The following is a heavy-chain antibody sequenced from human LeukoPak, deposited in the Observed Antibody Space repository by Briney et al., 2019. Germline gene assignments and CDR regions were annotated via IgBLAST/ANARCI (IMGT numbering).Heavy chain of an antibody. V-gene: IGHV3-30*04. CDR1: GFTFSSYA. CDR3: AKACSSTSCYGMDV. J-gene: IGHJ6*02. Sequence: GGSLRLSCAASGFTFSSYAMHWVRQAPGKGLEWVAVISYDGSNKYYADSVKGRFTISRDNSKNTLYLQMNSLRAEDTAVYYCAKACSSTSCYGMDVWGQGTTVTVSS. CDR2: ISYDGSNK. D-gene: IGHD2-2*01.